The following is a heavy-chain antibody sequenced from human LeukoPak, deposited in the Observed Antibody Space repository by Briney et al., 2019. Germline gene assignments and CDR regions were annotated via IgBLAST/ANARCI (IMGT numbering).Heavy chain of an antibody. CDR1: GGSISSGAYY. D-gene: IGHD6-6*01. J-gene: IGHJ4*02. V-gene: IGHV4-30-2*01. CDR3: AKDCSRRGQLVRTCNFDY. CDR2: IYHSGST. Sequence: SETLSLTCTVSGGSISSGAYYWSWIRQPPGKGLEWIGYIYHSGSTYYNPSLKSRLTISIDRSKNHFSLKLSSVTAADTAVYYCAKDCSRRGQLVRTCNFDYWGQGTLVTVSS.